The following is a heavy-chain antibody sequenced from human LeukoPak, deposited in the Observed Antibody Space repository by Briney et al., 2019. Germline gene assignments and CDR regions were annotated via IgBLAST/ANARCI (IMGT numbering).Heavy chain of an antibody. Sequence: PSETLSLTCTVSGGSISSGSYYWSWIRQPAGKGLEWIGRIYASGSTNYNPSLKTRVTKSVDTSKNQFSLKLSSVTAADTAVYYCARIGVVVMVDNWFDPWGQGTLVTVSS. CDR2: IYASGST. J-gene: IGHJ5*02. D-gene: IGHD2-8*01. CDR1: GGSISSGSYY. V-gene: IGHV4-61*02. CDR3: ARIGVVVMVDNWFDP.